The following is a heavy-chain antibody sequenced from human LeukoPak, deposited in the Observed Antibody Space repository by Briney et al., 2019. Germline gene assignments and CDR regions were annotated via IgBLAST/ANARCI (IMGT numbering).Heavy chain of an antibody. CDR2: ISYDGSNK. J-gene: IGHJ4*02. Sequence: GGSLRLSCAASGFTFSSYGMHWVRQAPGKGLEWVAVISYDGSNKYYADSVKGRFTLSRDNSKNTLYLQMNGLRAEDTAVYYCAKDLNWVYYFDYWGQGTMVTVCS. CDR1: GFTFSSYG. V-gene: IGHV3-30*18. CDR3: AKDLNWVYYFDY. D-gene: IGHD7-27*01.